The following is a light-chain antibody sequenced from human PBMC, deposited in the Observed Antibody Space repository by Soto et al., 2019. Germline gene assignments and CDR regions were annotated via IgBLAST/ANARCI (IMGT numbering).Light chain of an antibody. V-gene: IGKV3-20*01. CDR3: QQYDSTVWT. Sequence: EIVLTQSPGTLSLSPGETATLPCRASQTGDSRYLAWYQQKRGQAPRLLIYAASSRATGVPDRFSGSGSGTDFTLTIRRLEPEDFAVYYCQQYDSTVWTFGQGTKVDIK. CDR2: AAS. CDR1: QTGDSRY. J-gene: IGKJ1*01.